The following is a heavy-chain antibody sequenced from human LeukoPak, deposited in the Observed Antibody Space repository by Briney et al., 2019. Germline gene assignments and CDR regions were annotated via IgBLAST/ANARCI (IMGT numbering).Heavy chain of an antibody. CDR2: INPNSGGT. Sequence: ASVKVSCKASGYTFTGYYMHWVRQAPGQGLEWMGWINPNSGGTSYAQKFQGRVTMTRDTSISTAYMELSRLRSDDTAVYYCARGGGYCSSTSCLDYWGQGTLVTVSS. CDR1: GYTFTGYY. D-gene: IGHD2-2*01. V-gene: IGHV1-2*02. CDR3: ARGGGYCSSTSCLDY. J-gene: IGHJ4*02.